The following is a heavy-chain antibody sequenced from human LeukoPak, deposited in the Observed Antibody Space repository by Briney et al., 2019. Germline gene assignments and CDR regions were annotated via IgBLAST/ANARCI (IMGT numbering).Heavy chain of an antibody. CDR3: ASGGPQEMDV. CDR2: ISPYNGNT. CDR1: GYTFTHYV. Sequence: ASVKVSCKTSGYTFTHYVISWVRQAPGQGLEWMGRISPYNGNTKYAQKLQGRVTMTTDTSTSTAYMELRSLRSDDTAVYYCASGGPQEMDVWGKGTTVTVSS. V-gene: IGHV1-18*01. J-gene: IGHJ6*04.